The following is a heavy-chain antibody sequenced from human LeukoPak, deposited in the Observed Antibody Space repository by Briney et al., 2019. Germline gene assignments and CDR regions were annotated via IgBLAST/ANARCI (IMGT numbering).Heavy chain of an antibody. V-gene: IGHV1-46*01. J-gene: IGHJ4*02. CDR1: GFTFSSYY. CDR3: ARVLLHTYGYIDY. Sequence: ASVKVSCKVSGFTFSSYYMHWVRQAPGQGLEWVGIINPSGGSTTYAQNFQGRVTMTRDTSTSTVYMELSSLRSEDTAVYYCARVLLHTYGYIDYWGQGTLVTVSS. D-gene: IGHD5-18*01. CDR2: INPSGGST.